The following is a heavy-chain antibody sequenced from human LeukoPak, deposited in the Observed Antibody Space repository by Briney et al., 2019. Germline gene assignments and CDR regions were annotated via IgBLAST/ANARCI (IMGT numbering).Heavy chain of an antibody. Sequence: PGGSLRLSCAASGFTFDDYAMHWVRQAPGKGLEWVSGISWNSGSIGYADSVKGRFTISRDNAKNSLYLQMSSLRAEDTALYYCAKGTANVDIVAAGRFDYWGQGTLVTVSS. CDR1: GFTFDDYA. V-gene: IGHV3-9*01. D-gene: IGHD5-12*01. J-gene: IGHJ4*02. CDR3: AKGTANVDIVAAGRFDY. CDR2: ISWNSGSI.